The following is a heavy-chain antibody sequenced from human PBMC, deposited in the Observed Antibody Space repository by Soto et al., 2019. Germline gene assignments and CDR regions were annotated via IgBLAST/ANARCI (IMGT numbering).Heavy chain of an antibody. J-gene: IGHJ3*02. CDR3: VKEKSVMHSGYDAFDI. CDR1: GFAFNSYE. CDR2: IDSGGNRI. V-gene: IGHV3-48*03. D-gene: IGHD5-12*01. Sequence: EVQLVESGGGLVQPGGSLRLSCTASGFAFNSYEMDWVRQAPGKGLEWVANIDSGGNRILYTDSVKGRFTISRDNVRNLLYLEMNSLRAEDTALYYCVKEKSVMHSGYDAFDIWGQGTMVTVSS.